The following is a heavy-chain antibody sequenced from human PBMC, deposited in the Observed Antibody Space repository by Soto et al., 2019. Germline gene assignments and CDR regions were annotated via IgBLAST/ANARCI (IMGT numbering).Heavy chain of an antibody. V-gene: IGHV1-46*01. CDR1: GYTFTSYY. Sequence: QVQLVQSGAEVKKPGASVKVSCTASGYTFTSYYMHWVRQAPGQGLEWMGIINPSGGSTSYAQKFQGRVTMTRDTSTSTVYMELSSLRSEDTAVYYCARARITMVRGIIIKEGLGDVWGQGTTVTVSS. J-gene: IGHJ6*02. CDR3: ARARITMVRGIIIKEGLGDV. CDR2: INPSGGST. D-gene: IGHD3-10*01.